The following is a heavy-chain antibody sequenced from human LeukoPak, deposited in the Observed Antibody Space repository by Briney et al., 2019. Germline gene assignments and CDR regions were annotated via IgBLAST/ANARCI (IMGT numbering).Heavy chain of an antibody. CDR2: ISTGSITI. CDR1: GFTFSDYY. Sequence: GGSLRLSCAASGFTFSDYYMSWIRQAPGKGLEWISYISTGSITISYADSVKGRFTISRDNAKNSLYLQMNSLRAEDAAVYYCARSGYGAFDIWGQGTMVTVSS. J-gene: IGHJ3*02. D-gene: IGHD6-13*01. V-gene: IGHV3-11*01. CDR3: ARSGYGAFDI.